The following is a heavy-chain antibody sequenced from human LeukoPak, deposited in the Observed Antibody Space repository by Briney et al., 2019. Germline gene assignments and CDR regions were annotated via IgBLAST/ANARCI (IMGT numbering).Heavy chain of an antibody. D-gene: IGHD3-3*01. Sequence: PGGSLRLSCAASGFTFSSYGMHWVRQAPGKGLEWVAFIRYDGSNKYYADSVKGRFTISRDNTKNSLYLQMNSLRAEDTAVYFCARDGMITIFAVVFSYYFDYWGQGNLVTVSS. V-gene: IGHV3-30*02. CDR2: IRYDGSNK. CDR1: GFTFSSYG. CDR3: ARDGMITIFAVVFSYYFDY. J-gene: IGHJ4*02.